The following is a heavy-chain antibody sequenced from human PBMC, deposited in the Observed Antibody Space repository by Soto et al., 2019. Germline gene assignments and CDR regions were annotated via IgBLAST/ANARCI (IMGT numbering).Heavy chain of an antibody. CDR1: GFTFSNYG. CDR3: ARDDEYSGNGMDV. CDR2: ILNDGSNR. J-gene: IGHJ6*02. D-gene: IGHD3-10*01. Sequence: QVQLVESGGGVVQPGRSLRLSCAASGFTFSNYGMHWVRQATGKGLEWVAVILNDGSNRYHADSVKDRFTISRDNSKNMLYLQMTGLRAEDTAVYYCARDDEYSGNGMDVWGQGTTVTVS. V-gene: IGHV3-33*01.